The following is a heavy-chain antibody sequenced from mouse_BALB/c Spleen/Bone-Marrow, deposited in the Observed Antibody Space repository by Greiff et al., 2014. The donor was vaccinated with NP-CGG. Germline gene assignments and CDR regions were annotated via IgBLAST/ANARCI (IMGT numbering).Heavy chain of an antibody. J-gene: IGHJ4*01. CDR2: IYPGDGDT. D-gene: IGHD1-1*01. CDR1: GCAFSSSW. CDR3: ARSAYYGSSYGAMDY. V-gene: IGHV1-82*01. Sequence: LEESGPELVKPGASVEISCTGSGCAFSSSWMNWVKQRPGQGLEWIGRIYPGDGDTNSNGRFKGKATLTADRSSNTAYMQRSSLTSVDSAVYFCARSAYYGSSYGAMDYWGQGTSVTVSS.